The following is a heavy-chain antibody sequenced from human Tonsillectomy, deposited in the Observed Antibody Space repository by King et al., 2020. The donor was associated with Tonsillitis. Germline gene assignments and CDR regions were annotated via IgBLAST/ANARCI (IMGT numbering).Heavy chain of an antibody. J-gene: IGHJ4*02. Sequence: VQLVESGGGLVQRGGSLRLSCAASGFMFSSYAMSWVRQAPGKGLEWVSGISGSGGSTYYADSVKGRLTISRDNSKNTLNLQMNSLRAEDTAVYYCAKGRLGNDVGYFDYWGQGTLVTVSS. CDR3: AKGRLGNDVGYFDY. CDR1: GFMFSSYA. V-gene: IGHV3-23*04. CDR2: ISGSGGST. D-gene: IGHD1-1*01.